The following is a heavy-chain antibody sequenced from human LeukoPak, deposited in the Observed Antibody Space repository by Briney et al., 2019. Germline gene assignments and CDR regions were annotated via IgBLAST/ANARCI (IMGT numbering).Heavy chain of an antibody. CDR3: ARVDDITMVRGVTSNAFDI. V-gene: IGHV3-30*02. D-gene: IGHD3-10*01. Sequence: QSGGSLRLSCVASGFTFSNYGTHWVRQAPGKGLEWVTFMQYDGSGIFYADSVRGRFTISRDNSKNTLYLQMNSLRAEDTAVHYCARVDDITMVRGVTSNAFDIWGQGTMVTVSS. CDR1: GFTFSNYG. CDR2: MQYDGSGI. J-gene: IGHJ3*02.